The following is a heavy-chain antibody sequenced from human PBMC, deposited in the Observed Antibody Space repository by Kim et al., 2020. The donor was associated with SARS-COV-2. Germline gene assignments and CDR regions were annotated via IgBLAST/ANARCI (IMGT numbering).Heavy chain of an antibody. CDR1: GFTFSNYW. D-gene: IGHD2-21*01. CDR2: IKTDGSST. J-gene: IGHJ4*02. CDR3: TRLARGDCF. V-gene: IGHV3-74*01. Sequence: GGSLRLSCAASGFTFSNYWMHWVRQVPGKGLEWVSNIKTDGSSTAYADSVRGRFSISRDNAKNTLHLQMNSLRAEDTAVYFCTRLARGDCFWGQAGLVTVSS.